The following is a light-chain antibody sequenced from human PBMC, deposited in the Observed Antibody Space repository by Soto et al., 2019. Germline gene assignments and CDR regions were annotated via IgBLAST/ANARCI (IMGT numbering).Light chain of an antibody. CDR2: DAS. CDR1: QSVSNS. CDR3: QQLRSYPIT. V-gene: IGKV3-11*01. J-gene: IGKJ5*01. Sequence: EIVLTQSPATLPLSPGERATLSCRASQSVSNSLAWFQQKPGQAPRLLIYDASNRATGIPARFSGSGSGTEFTLTIYSLQPEDFATYFCQQLRSYPITFGQGTRLEI.